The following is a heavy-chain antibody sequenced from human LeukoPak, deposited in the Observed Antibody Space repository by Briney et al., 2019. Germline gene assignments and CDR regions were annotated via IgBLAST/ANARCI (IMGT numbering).Heavy chain of an antibody. J-gene: IGHJ4*02. CDR1: GGSFSGYY. D-gene: IGHD3-3*01. CDR3: AATIFYGVVIMSFDY. Sequence: SETLSLTCAVYGGSFSGYYWSWIRQPAGKGLEWIGRIYTSGSTNYNPSLKSRVTISVDTSKNQFSLKLSSVTAADTAVYYCAATIFYGVVIMSFDYWGQGTLVTVSS. CDR2: IYTSGST. V-gene: IGHV4-59*10.